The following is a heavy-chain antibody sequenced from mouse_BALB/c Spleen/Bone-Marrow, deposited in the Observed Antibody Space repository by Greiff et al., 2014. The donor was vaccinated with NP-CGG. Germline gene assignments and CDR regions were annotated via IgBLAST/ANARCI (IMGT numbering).Heavy chain of an antibody. CDR2: IRIKANNHAT. CDR3: TRGRGYYFDY. Sequence: EVNLVESGGGLVQPGGSMKLSCAASGFTFSDAWMDWVRQSPEKGLEWVAEIRIKANNHATFYAESVKGRFTISRDDSKSSVYLQMNSLRTEDTGIYYCTRGRGYYFDYWGQGTTLTVSS. J-gene: IGHJ2*01. CDR1: GFTFSDAW. V-gene: IGHV6-6*01.